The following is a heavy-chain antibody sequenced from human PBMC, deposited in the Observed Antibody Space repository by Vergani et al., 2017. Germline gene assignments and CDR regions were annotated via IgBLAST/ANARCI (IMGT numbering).Heavy chain of an antibody. J-gene: IGHJ4*02. Sequence: EVQLVETGGGLIQPGGSLRLSCAASGFTVSSNYMSWVRQAPGKGLEWVSVIYSGGSTYYADSVKGRFTISRDNSKNTLYLQMNSLRAEDPAVYYCAREASSGSPWAFDYWGQGTLVTVSS. V-gene: IGHV3-53*02. CDR3: AREASSGSPWAFDY. CDR2: IYSGGST. D-gene: IGHD1-26*01. CDR1: GFTVSSNY.